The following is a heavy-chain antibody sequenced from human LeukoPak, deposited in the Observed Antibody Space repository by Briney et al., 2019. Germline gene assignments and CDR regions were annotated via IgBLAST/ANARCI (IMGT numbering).Heavy chain of an antibody. CDR2: ISSSGSTI. CDR3: ARVPTTYGMDV. D-gene: IGHD1-1*01. Sequence: PGGSLRLSCAASGFTFSSYRMNWVRQAPGKGLEWVSYISSSGSTISHADSVQGRFTVSRDNAKNSLYLQMNSLRAEDTAVYYCARVPTTYGMDVWGQGTTVTVSS. V-gene: IGHV3-48*01. J-gene: IGHJ6*02. CDR1: GFTFSSYR.